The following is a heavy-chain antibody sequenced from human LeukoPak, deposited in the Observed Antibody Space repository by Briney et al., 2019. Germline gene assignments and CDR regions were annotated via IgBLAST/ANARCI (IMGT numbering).Heavy chain of an antibody. Sequence: GGSLRLSCAPSRVTFRIYVMSWVRHAPGEGLGWVSAISGSGGSTYYADSVKGRFTISRDNFKNTLYLQMNSLRAEDTAVYYCARDRMGAIMYFDVWGRGTLVTVSS. V-gene: IGHV3-23*01. CDR1: RVTFRIYV. CDR3: ARDRMGAIMYFDV. J-gene: IGHJ2*01. CDR2: ISGSGGST. D-gene: IGHD3-10*01.